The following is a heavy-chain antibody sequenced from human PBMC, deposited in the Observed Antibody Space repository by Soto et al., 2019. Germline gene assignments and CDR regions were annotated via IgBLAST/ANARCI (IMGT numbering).Heavy chain of an antibody. CDR2: IYHSGTT. J-gene: IGHJ5*02. Sequence: TSETLSLTCSVSGGSVSNKTYYWSWIRQLPGKGVEWLGFIYHSGTTNYNPSLKSRVTISVDTSKNQFSLKLTSVTAADTAVYYCARAALGNWFDPWGQGALVTVSS. D-gene: IGHD3-16*01. V-gene: IGHV4-61*01. CDR1: GGSVSNKTYY. CDR3: ARAALGNWFDP.